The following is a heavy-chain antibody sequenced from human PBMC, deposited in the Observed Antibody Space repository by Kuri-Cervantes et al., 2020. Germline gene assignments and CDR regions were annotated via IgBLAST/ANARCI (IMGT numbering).Heavy chain of an antibody. D-gene: IGHD3-9*01. J-gene: IGHJ4*02. Sequence: GSLRLSCAVSGGSISSYYWSWIRQPPGKGLEWIGYIYYSGSTNYNPSLKSRVTISVDTSKNQFSLKLSSVTAADTAVYYCARSFYDILTGYSRFDYWGQETLVTVSS. CDR2: IYYSGST. CDR1: GGSISSYY. V-gene: IGHV4-59*01. CDR3: ARSFYDILTGYSRFDY.